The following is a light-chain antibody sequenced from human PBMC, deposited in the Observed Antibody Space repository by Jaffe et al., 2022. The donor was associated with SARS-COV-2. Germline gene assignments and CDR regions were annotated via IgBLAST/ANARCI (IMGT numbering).Light chain of an antibody. CDR2: DNN. J-gene: IGLJ1*01. Sequence: QSVLTQPPSVSAAPGQKVTISCTGSSSNIGNNYVSWYQQLPGTAPKLLIYDNNRRPSGIPDRFSGSKSGSSATLGITGLQTGDEADYYCATWDTSLNPGGVFGTGTKVTVL. V-gene: IGLV1-51*01. CDR3: ATWDTSLNPGGV. CDR1: SSNIGNNY.